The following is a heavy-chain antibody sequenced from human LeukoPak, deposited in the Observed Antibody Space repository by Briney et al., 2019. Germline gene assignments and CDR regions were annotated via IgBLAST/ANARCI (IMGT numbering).Heavy chain of an antibody. CDR2: ISYDGSNK. V-gene: IGHV3-30-3*01. Sequence: GRSLRLSCAASGFTSSSYAMHWVRQAPGKGLEWVAVISYDGSNKYYADSVKGRFTISRDNSKNTLYLQMNSLRAEDTAVYYCARDARGAYCGGDCSPYFDYWGQGTLVTVSS. D-gene: IGHD2-21*02. J-gene: IGHJ4*02. CDR3: ARDARGAYCGGDCSPYFDY. CDR1: GFTSSSYA.